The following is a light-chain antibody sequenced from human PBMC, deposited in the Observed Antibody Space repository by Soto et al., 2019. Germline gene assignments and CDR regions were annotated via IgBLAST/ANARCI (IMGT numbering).Light chain of an antibody. CDR3: SSYTSTTTRV. J-gene: IGLJ3*02. Sequence: QSALTQPASVSGSPGQSITISCSGTSSDIGGYNYVSWYQQHPGKAPKLIIYEVSNRPSGVSNRCSASKSGNTASLTSSGLHAEDEADYYCSSYTSTTTRVFGAGTKLTVL. CDR1: SSDIGGYNY. V-gene: IGLV2-14*01. CDR2: EVS.